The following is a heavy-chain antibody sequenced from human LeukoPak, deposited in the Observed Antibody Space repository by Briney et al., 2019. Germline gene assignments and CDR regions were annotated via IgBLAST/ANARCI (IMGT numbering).Heavy chain of an antibody. CDR2: ISWDGGST. Sequence: GGSLRLSCAASGFTFDDYTMHWVRQAPGKGLEWVSLISWDGGSTYYADSVKGRFTISRDNSKNSLYLQMNSLRTEDTALYYCANAGSTDDYYYYYMDVWGKGTTVTVPS. J-gene: IGHJ6*03. V-gene: IGHV3-43*01. CDR3: ANAGSTDDYYYYYMDV. D-gene: IGHD3-10*01. CDR1: GFTFDDYT.